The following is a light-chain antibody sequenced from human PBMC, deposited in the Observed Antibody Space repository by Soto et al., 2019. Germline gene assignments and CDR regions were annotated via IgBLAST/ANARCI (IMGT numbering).Light chain of an antibody. CDR1: ESVNSN. CDR3: QQYFNRRT. J-gene: IGKJ1*01. Sequence: EIVMTQSPATLSVSPGEGATLSCRASESVNSNLAWFQQKPGQPPNLLISGASTRAAGGPARFSGSGFGTEFTLTISSQQAEDFADYYRQQYFNRRTFGQGTKVEVK. V-gene: IGKV3-15*01. CDR2: GAS.